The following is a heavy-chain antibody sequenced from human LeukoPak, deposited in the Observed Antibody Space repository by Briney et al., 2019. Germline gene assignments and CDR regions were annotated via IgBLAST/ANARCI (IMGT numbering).Heavy chain of an antibody. J-gene: IGHJ4*02. CDR3: ARRRGDGYNFGTIDY. CDR2: IYSGGST. V-gene: IGHV3-66*01. Sequence: GGSRRLSCAASGFTVSSNYMSWVRQAPGKGLEWVSVIYSGGSTYYADSVKGRFTISRDNSKNTLYLQMNSLRAEDTAVYYCARRRGDGYNFGTIDYWGQGTLVTVSS. D-gene: IGHD5-24*01. CDR1: GFTVSSNY.